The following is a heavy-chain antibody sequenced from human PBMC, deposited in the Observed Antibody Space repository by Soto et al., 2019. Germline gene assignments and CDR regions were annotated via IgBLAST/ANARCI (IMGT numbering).Heavy chain of an antibody. J-gene: IGHJ4*02. Sequence: EVQLLESGGGLVQPGGSLRLSCAASGFTFSSYAINCVRQAPGKGLEWVSVISGSGGSTYNADSVKGRFTISRDNSKNTLYLQMNSLRAEDTAVYYCARRSSGWYFDYWGQGTLVTVSS. CDR3: ARRSSGWYFDY. CDR1: GFTFSSYA. D-gene: IGHD6-19*01. CDR2: ISGSGGST. V-gene: IGHV3-23*01.